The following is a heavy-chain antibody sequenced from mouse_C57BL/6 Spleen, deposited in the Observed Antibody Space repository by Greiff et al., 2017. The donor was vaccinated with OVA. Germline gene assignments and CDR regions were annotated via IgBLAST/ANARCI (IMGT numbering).Heavy chain of an antibody. D-gene: IGHD3-3*01. V-gene: IGHV14-1*01. J-gene: IGHJ2*01. CDR1: GFNIKDYY. CDR2: IDPEDGDT. CDR3: TGRAVYFDY. Sequence: VQLQQSGAELVRPGASVKLSCTASGFNIKDYYMHWVKQRPEQGLEWIGRIDPEDGDTEYAPKFQGKATMTADTSSTTAYLQRSSLTSEDTAVYYCTGRAVYFDYWGQGTTLTVSS.